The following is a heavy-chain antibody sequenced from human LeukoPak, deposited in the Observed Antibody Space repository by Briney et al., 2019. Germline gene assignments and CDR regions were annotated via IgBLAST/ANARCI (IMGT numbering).Heavy chain of an antibody. CDR3: ARHPLRFDP. V-gene: IGHV4-59*08. Sequence: PSETLSLTCTVSGDSFRSFHWSWIRQPPGKGLEWIGHMYYSGSTNYNPSLKSRVTISVDTSKNHFSLKLSSVTAADTAVYYCARHPLRFDPWGQGTLVTVSS. J-gene: IGHJ5*02. CDR2: MYYSGST. CDR1: GDSFRSFH. D-gene: IGHD3-16*01.